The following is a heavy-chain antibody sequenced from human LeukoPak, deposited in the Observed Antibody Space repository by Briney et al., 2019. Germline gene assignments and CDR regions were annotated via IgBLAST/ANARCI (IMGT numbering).Heavy chain of an antibody. CDR1: GGTFSSYA. Sequence: SVKVSCKASGGTFSSYAISWVRQAPGQGLEWMGGIIPIFGTANYAQKFQGRVTITTDESTSTAYMELSSLRSEDTAAYYCARAIDFWSGRISPVYYYYYMDVWGKGTTVTVSS. CDR3: ARAIDFWSGRISPVYYYYYMDV. J-gene: IGHJ6*03. V-gene: IGHV1-69*05. CDR2: IIPIFGTA. D-gene: IGHD3-3*01.